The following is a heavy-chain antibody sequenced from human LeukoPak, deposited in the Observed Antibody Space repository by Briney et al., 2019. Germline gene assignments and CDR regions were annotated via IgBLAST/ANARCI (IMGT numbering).Heavy chain of an antibody. CDR3: TRDGSGFYYYYYMDV. Sequence: PGGSLRLSCAASGFTFSDYSMNWVRQAPGKGLEWVASISTVSTYTFYAESLKGRISISRDNAKNSLILQMSSLRADDTAVYYCTRDGSGFYYYYYMDVWGKGTTATVSS. V-gene: IGHV3-21*01. CDR1: GFTFSDYS. D-gene: IGHD6-25*01. J-gene: IGHJ6*03. CDR2: ISTVSTYT.